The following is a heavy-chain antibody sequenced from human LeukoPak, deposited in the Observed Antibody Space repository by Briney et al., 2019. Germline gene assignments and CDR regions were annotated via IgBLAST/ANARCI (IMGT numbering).Heavy chain of an antibody. Sequence: ASVKVSCKASGYTFPSYFMHWVRQAPGQGLEWMGIINPTGGSTTYAQKFQGRDTMTRDTSTSTVYMELSSLRSDDTAVYYCARTAARRFDYWGQGTLVTVSS. CDR3: ARTAARRFDY. CDR1: GYTFPSYF. D-gene: IGHD6-6*01. J-gene: IGHJ4*02. V-gene: IGHV1-46*01. CDR2: INPTGGST.